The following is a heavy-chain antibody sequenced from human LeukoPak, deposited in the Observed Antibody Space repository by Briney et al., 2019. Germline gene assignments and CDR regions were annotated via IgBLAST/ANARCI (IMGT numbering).Heavy chain of an antibody. CDR1: GFTFSSYA. Sequence: GGSLRLSCAASGFTFSSYAMSWVRQAPGKGLEWVSAISGSGGSTYYADSVKGRFTISRDNSKNTLYLQMNSLRAEDTAVYYCAKVDYDFWSGLYYFDYWGQGTLVTVSP. V-gene: IGHV3-23*01. J-gene: IGHJ4*02. D-gene: IGHD3-3*01. CDR3: AKVDYDFWSGLYYFDY. CDR2: ISGSGGST.